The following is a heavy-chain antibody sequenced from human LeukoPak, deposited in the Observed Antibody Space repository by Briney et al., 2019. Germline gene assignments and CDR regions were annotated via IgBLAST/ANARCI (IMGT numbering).Heavy chain of an antibody. J-gene: IGHJ4*02. CDR1: GGSISSYY. D-gene: IGHD2-21*01. V-gene: IGHV4-59*01. CDR3: ARDLPYSVRWSILDY. Sequence: PSETLSLTCSVSGGSISSYYWSWIRQPPGKGLEWIGYIYYSGSTNYNPSLKSRVTISVDTSKNQFSLKLSSVTAADTAVYYCARDLPYSVRWSILDYWGQGTLVTVSS. CDR2: IYYSGST.